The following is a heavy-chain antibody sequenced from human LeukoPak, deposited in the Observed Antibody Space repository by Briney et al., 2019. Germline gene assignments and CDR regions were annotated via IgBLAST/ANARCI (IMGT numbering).Heavy chain of an antibody. J-gene: IGHJ5*02. V-gene: IGHV4-59*01. CDR2: IYYSGST. CDR1: GGSISSYY. CDR3: ASSYYEGWFDP. D-gene: IGHD1-26*01. Sequence: SETLSLTCTVSGGSISSYYWSWIRQPPGKGLEWIGYIYYSGSTNYNPSLKSRVTISVDTFKNQFSLKLSSVTAADTAVYYCASSYYEGWFDPWGQGTLVTVSS.